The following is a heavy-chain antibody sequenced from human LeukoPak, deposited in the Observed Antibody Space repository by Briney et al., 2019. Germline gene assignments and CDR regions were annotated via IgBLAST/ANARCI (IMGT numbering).Heavy chain of an antibody. V-gene: IGHV3-15*01. CDR2: IKNKADDGTT. CDR1: GFTFSYAW. D-gene: IGHD2-15*01. CDR3: FRHLVVPGAGADY. J-gene: IGHJ4*02. Sequence: GGSLRLSCAASGFTFSYAWMSWVRQAPGKGLEWVGRIKNKADDGTTDYAAPVKGRFTISRDDSKNTLYLQMDSLKTEDTAVYYCFRHLVVPGAGADYWGQGNLVTVSS.